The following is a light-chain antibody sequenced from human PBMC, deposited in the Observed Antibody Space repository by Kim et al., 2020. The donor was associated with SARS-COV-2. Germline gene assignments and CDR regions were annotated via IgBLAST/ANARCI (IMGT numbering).Light chain of an antibody. J-gene: IGLJ2*01. CDR2: HDS. CDR1: NIGSKS. CDR3: QVWDSSSDHVV. V-gene: IGLV3-21*04. Sequence: APGKTARITWGGNNIGSKSVHWYQQKPGQAPVLVIYHDSDRPSGIPERFSGSNSGNTATLTISRVEAGDEADYYCQVWDSSSDHVVFGGGTQLTVL.